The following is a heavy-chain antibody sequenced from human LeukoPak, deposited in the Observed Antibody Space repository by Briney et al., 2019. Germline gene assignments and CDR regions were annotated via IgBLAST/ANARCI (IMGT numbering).Heavy chain of an antibody. V-gene: IGHV1-18*01. Sequence: ASVKVSCKASGYTFTSYGISWVRQAPGQGLEWMGWISAYNGNTNYAQKFQGWVTMTRDTSISTAYMELSRLRSDDTAVYYCARSPGRGYSYGFGYYYYGMDVWGQGTTVTVSS. CDR3: ARSPGRGYSYGFGYYYYGMDV. CDR1: GYTFTSYG. CDR2: ISAYNGNT. J-gene: IGHJ6*02. D-gene: IGHD5-18*01.